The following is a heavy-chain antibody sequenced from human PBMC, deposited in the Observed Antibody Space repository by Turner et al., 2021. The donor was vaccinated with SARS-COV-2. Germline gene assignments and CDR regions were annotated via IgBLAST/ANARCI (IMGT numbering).Heavy chain of an antibody. V-gene: IGHV2-5*02. Sequence: QITLKESGPTLVKPTQTLTLTCTLSGFSLSTSGEGMGWSRQPPGKALERLALIYWDDDKRYSPSLKSRLTITKDTSKNQFVLTMTNMDPVDTATYFCAHHIFPMIVGYWGQGTLVTVSS. CDR2: IYWDDDK. CDR3: AHHIFPMIVGY. CDR1: GFSLSTSGEG. D-gene: IGHD3-22*01. J-gene: IGHJ4*01.